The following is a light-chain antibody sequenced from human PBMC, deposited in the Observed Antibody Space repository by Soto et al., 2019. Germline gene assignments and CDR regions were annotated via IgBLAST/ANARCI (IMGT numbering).Light chain of an antibody. V-gene: IGKV3-11*01. CDR1: QSVSSY. CDR2: DAS. Sequence: EIVLTQSPATLSLSPGERVTLSCRASQSVSSYLAWYQQKPGQAPRLLMYDASNRATGIPARFSGSGSGADFTLTIGSLEPEDFAVYYCQQRTTWPTFGGGTKVDI. J-gene: IGKJ4*01. CDR3: QQRTTWPT.